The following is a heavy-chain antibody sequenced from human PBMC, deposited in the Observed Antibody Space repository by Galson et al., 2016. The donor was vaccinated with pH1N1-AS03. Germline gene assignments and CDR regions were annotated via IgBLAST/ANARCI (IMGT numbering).Heavy chain of an antibody. CDR3: VHRRRTITVASVFVY. CDR2: IHWDDDK. Sequence: PALVKPTQTLTLTCTFSGFSLSTSGEGVGWIRQPPGKALEWLTLIHWDDDKRYSPSLRTRLTITKDTPKNQVVLTMTNMDPVDTATYFCVHRRRTITVASVFVYWGQGALVTVSS. D-gene: IGHD5-12*01. J-gene: IGHJ4*02. CDR1: GFSLSTSGEG. V-gene: IGHV2-5*02.